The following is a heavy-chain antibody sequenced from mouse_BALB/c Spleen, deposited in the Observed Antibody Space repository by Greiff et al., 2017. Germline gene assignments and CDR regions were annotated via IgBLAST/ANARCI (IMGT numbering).Heavy chain of an antibody. Sequence: EVKLVESGGGLVQPKGSLKLSCAASGFTFNTYAMNWVRQAPGKGLEWVARIRSKSNNYATYYADSVKDRFTISRDDSQSMLYLQMNNLKTEDTAMYYCVSYYGNFYYAMDYWGQGTSVTVSS. D-gene: IGHD2-1*01. V-gene: IGHV10-1*02. CDR3: VSYYGNFYYAMDY. CDR1: GFTFNTYA. CDR2: IRSKSNNYAT. J-gene: IGHJ4*01.